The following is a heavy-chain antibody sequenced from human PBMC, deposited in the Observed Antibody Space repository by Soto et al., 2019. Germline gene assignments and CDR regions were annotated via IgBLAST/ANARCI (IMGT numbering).Heavy chain of an antibody. D-gene: IGHD2-15*01. CDR2: ISYDGSNK. CDR1: GFTFSSYA. J-gene: IGHJ5*02. V-gene: IGHV3-30-3*01. Sequence: GGSLRLSCAASGFTFSSYAMHWVRQAPGKGLEWVAVISYDGSNKYYADSVKGRFTISRDNSKNTLYLQMNSLRAEDTAVYYCARATLHCSGGSCFPNWFDPWGQGTLVTVSS. CDR3: ARATLHCSGGSCFPNWFDP.